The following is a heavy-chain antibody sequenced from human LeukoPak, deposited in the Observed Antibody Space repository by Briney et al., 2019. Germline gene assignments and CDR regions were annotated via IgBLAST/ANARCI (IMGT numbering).Heavy chain of an antibody. CDR2: INHSGST. CDR1: GGSFSGYY. V-gene: IGHV4-34*01. J-gene: IGHJ3*02. D-gene: IGHD6-13*01. CDR3: ERGAAAGFSIDAFDI. Sequence: SETLSLTCAVYGGSFSGYYWSWIRQPPGKGLEWIGEINHSGSTNYNPSLKSRVTISVDTSKNQFSLKLSSVTAADTAVYYCERGAAAGFSIDAFDIWGQGTMVTVSS.